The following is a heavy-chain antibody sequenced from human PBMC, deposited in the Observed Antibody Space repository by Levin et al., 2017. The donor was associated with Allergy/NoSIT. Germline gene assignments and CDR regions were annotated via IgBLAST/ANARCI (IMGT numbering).Heavy chain of an antibody. CDR3: TRVGKSGMYYYYMDV. Sequence: LGESLKISCTTSGFTFGDSLFNWVRQAPGKGLEWVGFIRSKSYGGTTEYAASVKGRFTISRDDSKSIAYLQMNSLKTEDTAVYYCTRVGKSGMYYYYMDVWGKGTTVTVSS. D-gene: IGHD2-15*01. CDR1: GFTFGDSL. V-gene: IGHV3-49*04. CDR2: IRSKSYGGTT. J-gene: IGHJ6*03.